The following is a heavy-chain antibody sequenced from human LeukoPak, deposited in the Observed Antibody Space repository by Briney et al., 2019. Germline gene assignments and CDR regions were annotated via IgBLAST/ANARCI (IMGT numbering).Heavy chain of an antibody. D-gene: IGHD5-12*01. V-gene: IGHV4-34*01. CDR1: GGSFSGYY. CDR3: ARGSGGYEEGYYFDY. CDR2: INHSGST. J-gene: IGHJ4*02. Sequence: SETLSLTCAVYGGSFSGYYWSWIRQPPGKGLEWIGGINHSGSTNYNPSLKSRVTISVDTSKNQFSLKLSSVTAADTAVYYCARGSGGYEEGYYFDYWGQGTLVTVSS.